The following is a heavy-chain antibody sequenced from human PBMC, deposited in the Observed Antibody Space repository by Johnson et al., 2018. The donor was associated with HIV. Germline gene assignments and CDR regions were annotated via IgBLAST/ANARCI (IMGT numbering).Heavy chain of an antibody. J-gene: IGHJ3*02. CDR2: IKQDGSEK. Sequence: VQLVESGGGLVQPGGSLRLSCAASGFTFSSYWMSWVRQAPGKGLEWVANIKQDGSEKYYADSVKGRFTISRDNSKNTLYLQMNSLSAEDTAVYYCAKDGAYSITCIAFDIWGQGTMVTVSS. D-gene: IGHD3-16*01. CDR3: AKDGAYSITCIAFDI. V-gene: IGHV3-7*01. CDR1: GFTFSSYW.